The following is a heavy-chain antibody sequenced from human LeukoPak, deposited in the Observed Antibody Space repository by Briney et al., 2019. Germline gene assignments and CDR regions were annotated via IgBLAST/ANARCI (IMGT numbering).Heavy chain of an antibody. CDR1: GFTFSSYG. V-gene: IGHV3-30*02. J-gene: IGHJ6*03. Sequence: QPGGSLRLSCAASGFTFSSYGMHWVRQAPGKGLEWVAFIRYDGSNKYYADSVKGRFTISRDNSKNTLYLQMNSLRAEDTAVYYCARVGTRMVTIVAPYYMDVWGKGTTVTVSS. D-gene: IGHD5-24*01. CDR3: ARVGTRMVTIVAPYYMDV. CDR2: IRYDGSNK.